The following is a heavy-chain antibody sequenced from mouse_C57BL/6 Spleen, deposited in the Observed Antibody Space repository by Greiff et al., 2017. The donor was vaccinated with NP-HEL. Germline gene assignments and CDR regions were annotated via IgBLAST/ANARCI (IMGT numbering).Heavy chain of an antibody. CDR2: IRNKANGYTT. J-gene: IGHJ4*01. CDR3: ASHYYSSSYDAMDY. D-gene: IGHD1-1*01. Sequence: EVMLVESGGGLVQPGGSLSLSCAASGFTFTDYYMSWVRQPPGKALEWLGFIRNKANGYTTEYSASVKGRFTISRDNSQSILYLQMNALRAEDSATDYCASHYYSSSYDAMDYWGQGTSVTVSS. CDR1: GFTFTDYY. V-gene: IGHV7-3*01.